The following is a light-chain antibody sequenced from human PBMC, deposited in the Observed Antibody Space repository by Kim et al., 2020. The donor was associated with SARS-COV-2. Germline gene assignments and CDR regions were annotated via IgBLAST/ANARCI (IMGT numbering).Light chain of an antibody. CDR2: DVS. V-gene: IGLV2-14*03. Sequence: QSALTQPASVSGSPGQSIAISCTGTSSDVGGYNFVSWYQQYPGKAPQLLIFDVSDRPSGVSDRFSGSKSGNTASLTISGLQAEDEADFYCSSYSSGSTPVVFGGGTQLTVL. CDR1: SSDVGGYNF. CDR3: SSYSSGSTPVV. J-gene: IGLJ2*01.